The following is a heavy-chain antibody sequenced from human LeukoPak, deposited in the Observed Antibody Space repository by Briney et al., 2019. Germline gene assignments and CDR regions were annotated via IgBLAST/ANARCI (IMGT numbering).Heavy chain of an antibody. CDR3: ATHSSGDDTRNDAFDI. Sequence: SETLSLTCTVSGGSISSGDYYWSWIRQPPGKGLEWIGYIYYSGSTYYNPSLKSRVTISVDTSKDRFSLKLSSVTAADTAVYYCATHSSGDDTRNDAFDIWGRGTMVTVSS. CDR2: IYYSGST. V-gene: IGHV4-30-4*08. CDR1: GGSISSGDYY. D-gene: IGHD3-22*01. J-gene: IGHJ3*02.